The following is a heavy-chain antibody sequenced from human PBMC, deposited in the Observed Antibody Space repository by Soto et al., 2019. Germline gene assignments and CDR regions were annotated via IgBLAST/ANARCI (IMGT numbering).Heavy chain of an antibody. J-gene: IGHJ3*02. D-gene: IGHD6-19*01. CDR2: IYSGGST. Sequence: GGSLRLSCAASGFTVSSNYMSWVRQAPGKGLEWVSVIYSGGSTYYAGSVKGRLTNSRDNSKNTLYLQMNSLRAEDTAVYYCARDSTQYSSGWYANNAFDIWGQGTMVTVSS. V-gene: IGHV3-66*01. CDR3: ARDSTQYSSGWYANNAFDI. CDR1: GFTVSSNY.